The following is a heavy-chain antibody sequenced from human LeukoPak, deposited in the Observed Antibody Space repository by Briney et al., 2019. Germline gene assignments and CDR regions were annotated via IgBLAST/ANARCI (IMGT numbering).Heavy chain of an antibody. V-gene: IGHV3-23*01. Sequence: GGSLRLSCAASGFTFSSYEMNWVRQAPGKGLEWVSAISGSGGSTYYADSVKGRFTISRDNSKNTLYLQMNSLRAEDTAVYYCAKTYGSGSYKRDAFDIWGQGTMVTVSS. CDR1: GFTFSSYE. D-gene: IGHD3-10*01. J-gene: IGHJ3*02. CDR3: AKTYGSGSYKRDAFDI. CDR2: ISGSGGST.